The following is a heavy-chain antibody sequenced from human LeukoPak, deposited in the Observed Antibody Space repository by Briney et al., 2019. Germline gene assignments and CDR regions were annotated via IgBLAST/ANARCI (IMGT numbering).Heavy chain of an antibody. D-gene: IGHD2-2*01. J-gene: IGHJ5*02. CDR2: INPSGGST. CDR3: ARVNCSSTSCSGGWFDP. CDR1: GYTFTSYY. V-gene: IGHV1-46*01. Sequence: ASVKVSCKASGYTFTSYYMHWVRQAPGQGLEWMGIINPSGGSTSYAQKFQGRVTMTRDTSTSTVYMELSGLRSEDTAVYYCARVNCSSTSCSGGWFDPWGQGTLVTVSS.